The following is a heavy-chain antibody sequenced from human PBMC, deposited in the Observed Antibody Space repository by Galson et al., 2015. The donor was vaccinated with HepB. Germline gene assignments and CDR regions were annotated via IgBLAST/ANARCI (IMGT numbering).Heavy chain of an antibody. J-gene: IGHJ5*02. CDR2: INHSGST. Sequence: SETLSLTCAVYGGSFSGYYWSWIRQPPGKGLEWIGEINHSGSTNYNPSLKSRVTISVDTSKNQFSLKLSSVTAADTAVYYCARAGLKESSGSGRRNWFDPWGQGTLVTVSS. V-gene: IGHV4-34*01. D-gene: IGHD3-10*01. CDR1: GGSFSGYY. CDR3: ARAGLKESSGSGRRNWFDP.